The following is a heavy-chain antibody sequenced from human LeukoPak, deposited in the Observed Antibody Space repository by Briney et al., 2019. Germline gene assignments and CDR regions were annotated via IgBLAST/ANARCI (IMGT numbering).Heavy chain of an antibody. CDR3: ARGGMGYDILTGYYNHNWFDP. J-gene: IGHJ5*02. CDR1: GGSISSGGYS. Sequence: SETLSLTCAVSGGSISSGGYSWSWIRQPPGKGLEWIGYIYHSGSTYYNLSLKSRVTISVDRSKNQFSLKLSSVTAADTAVYYSARGGMGYDILTGYYNHNWFDPWGQGTLVTVSS. V-gene: IGHV4-30-2*01. CDR2: IYHSGST. D-gene: IGHD3-9*01.